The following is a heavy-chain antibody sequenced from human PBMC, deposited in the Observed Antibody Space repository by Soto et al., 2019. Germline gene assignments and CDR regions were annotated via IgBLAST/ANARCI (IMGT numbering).Heavy chain of an antibody. CDR2: IGGTDGDSDGVP. V-gene: IGHV3-23*01. CDR3: VKRGRNWGAFDF. CDR1: GFILNNYA. J-gene: IGHJ3*01. Sequence: VPLLESGGDLVQPGGSLRLSCVASGFILNNYAMSWVRQAPGKGLEWVSTIGGTDGDSDGVPWYEDSVKGGFTISRDSSANPLFLHMDNLRAEDSALYYCVKRGRNWGAFDFWGQGTTVVVSS. D-gene: IGHD7-27*01.